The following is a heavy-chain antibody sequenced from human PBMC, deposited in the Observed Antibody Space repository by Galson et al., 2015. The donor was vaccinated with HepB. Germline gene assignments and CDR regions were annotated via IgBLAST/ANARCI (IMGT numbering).Heavy chain of an antibody. J-gene: IGHJ4*02. CDR2: ISYDGSNK. CDR3: ARVGSSSWGFDY. D-gene: IGHD6-13*01. V-gene: IGHV3-30*14. Sequence: SLRLSCAASGFTFSSYAMHWVRQAPGKGLEWVAVISYDGSNKYYADSVKGRFTISRDNSKNTLYLQMGSLRAEDMAVYYCARVGSSSWGFDYWGQGTLVTVSS. CDR1: GFTFSSYA.